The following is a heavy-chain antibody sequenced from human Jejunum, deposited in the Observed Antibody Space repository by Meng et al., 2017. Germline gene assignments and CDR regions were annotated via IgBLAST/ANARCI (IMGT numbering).Heavy chain of an antibody. D-gene: IGHD4-17*01. J-gene: IGHJ4*02. Sequence: QLQLQESGSGLVKPSQTLSLTCVVSGGSMSSSYYSWGWIRQPPGKGLEWIGYIFSSGSTHFNPSLKSRVTISMDSSKNQFSLNLTSVTAGDTAVYYCARGAGDRFDFWGRGTLVTVSS. CDR1: GGSMSSSYYS. CDR3: ARGAGDRFDF. V-gene: IGHV4-30-2*01. CDR2: IFSSGST.